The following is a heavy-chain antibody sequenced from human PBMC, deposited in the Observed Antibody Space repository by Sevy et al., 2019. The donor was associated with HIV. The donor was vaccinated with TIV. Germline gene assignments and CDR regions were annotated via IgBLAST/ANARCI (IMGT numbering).Heavy chain of an antibody. Sequence: ASVKVSCKASGGTFSTFSISWVRQAPGQGLEWMGGTIPIFGTAKYTQNFQGRVAITADESTSTAYMELSGLRSEDTAIYYCARARYSDSSDYYYEGAYWGQGTLVTVSS. J-gene: IGHJ4*02. CDR1: GGTFSTFS. CDR2: TIPIFGTA. V-gene: IGHV1-69*13. D-gene: IGHD3-22*01. CDR3: ARARYSDSSDYYYEGAY.